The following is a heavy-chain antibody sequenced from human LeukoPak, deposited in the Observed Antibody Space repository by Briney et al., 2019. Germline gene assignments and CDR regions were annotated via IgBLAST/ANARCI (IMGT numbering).Heavy chain of an antibody. J-gene: IGHJ4*02. Sequence: GGSLRLSCAASGFNFDLYAMTWVRQAPGKGLEWVASISGSGDDTYYAASVRGRFTISRDSSQTKLQMNSLRAEDTAMYYCAREWVVAVGPTNYLDYWGRGAPVTVSS. CDR3: AREWVVAVGPTNYLDY. CDR1: GFNFDLYA. CDR2: ISGSGDDT. V-gene: IGHV3-23*01. D-gene: IGHD1-26*01.